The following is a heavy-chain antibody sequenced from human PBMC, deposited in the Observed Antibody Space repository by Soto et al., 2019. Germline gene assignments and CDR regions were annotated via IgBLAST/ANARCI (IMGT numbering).Heavy chain of an antibody. CDR1: GFTFGNYA. CDR2: ISGSGGST. CDR3: AKYQCYRNYARSYYCAMDV. D-gene: IGHD4-4*01. J-gene: IGHJ6*02. Sequence: PGGSLRLSCAASGFTFGNYAMNWVRQAPGKGLEWVSAISGSGGSTYYADSVKGRFTISRDNSKNTLYLQMNSLRPEDTTIYYYAKYQCYRNYARSYYCAMDVWGQGTTVTVSS. V-gene: IGHV3-23*01.